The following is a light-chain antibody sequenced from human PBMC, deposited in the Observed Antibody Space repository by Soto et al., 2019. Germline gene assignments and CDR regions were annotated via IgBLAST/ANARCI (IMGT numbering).Light chain of an antibody. V-gene: IGKV1-39*01. CDR3: QQCYSTPPT. CDR1: QSISSY. J-gene: IGKJ1*01. Sequence: DIQMTQSPSSLSASVGDRATITCRASQSISSYLNWYQQKPGKAPKLLIYAASSLQSGVPSRFSGSGSGTDFTLTISSLQPEDFATYYCQQCYSTPPTFGQGTKVDIK. CDR2: AAS.